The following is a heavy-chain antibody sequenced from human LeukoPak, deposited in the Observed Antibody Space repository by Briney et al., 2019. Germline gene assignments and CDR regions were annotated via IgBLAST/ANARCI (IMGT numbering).Heavy chain of an antibody. V-gene: IGHV1-69*06. CDR3: AKGGYYYDNSGRWFDP. CDR1: GGTFVNYA. Sequence: GSSVNVSCKASGGTFVNYAITWVRQAPGQGLEWMGRILSISGATNYAQKFQGRVTISADKSTSTVYMDLSRLTSDDTAVYYCAKGGYYYDNSGRWFDPWGQGTRVTVSS. D-gene: IGHD3-22*01. J-gene: IGHJ5*02. CDR2: ILSISGAT.